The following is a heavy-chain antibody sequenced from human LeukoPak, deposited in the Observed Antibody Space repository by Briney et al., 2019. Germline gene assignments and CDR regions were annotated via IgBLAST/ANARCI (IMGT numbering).Heavy chain of an antibody. J-gene: IGHJ4*02. V-gene: IGHV3-30*03. D-gene: IGHD2-2*01. CDR2: ISYDGSNK. CDR3: ARAPNGVYCTSSSCHLDY. Sequence: GRSLRLSCAASGFTFSSNGMHWVRQAPGKGLEWVAVISYDGSNKYYADSVKGRFTISRDNSKNTLYLQMNSLRAEDTAVYYCARAPNGVYCTSSSCHLDYWGQGTLVTVSS. CDR1: GFTFSSNG.